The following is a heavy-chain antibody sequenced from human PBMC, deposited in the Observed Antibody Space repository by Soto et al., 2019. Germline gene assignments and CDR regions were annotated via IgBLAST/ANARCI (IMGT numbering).Heavy chain of an antibody. CDR2: HNGYNGQT. J-gene: IGHJ4*02. V-gene: IGHV1-3*01. D-gene: IGHD6-13*01. Sequence: ASVKVSCKASENTFSTYLVHWVRQVHGQGLEWMGWHNGYNGQTEYSQKFQGRVTITRDTSAKTAYLELRSLTSEDTAVYYCARGASSSWTSLDYWGQGTPVTVSS. CDR1: ENTFSTYL. CDR3: ARGASSSWTSLDY.